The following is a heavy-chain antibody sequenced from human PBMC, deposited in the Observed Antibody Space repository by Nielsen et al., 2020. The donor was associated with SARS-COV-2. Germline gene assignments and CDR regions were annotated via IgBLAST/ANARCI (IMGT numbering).Heavy chain of an antibody. Sequence: GGSLRLSCAASGFTFSSYAMHWVRQAPGKGLEWVAVIWYDGSNKYYADSVKGRFTISRDNSKNTLYLQMNSLRAEDTAVYYCASGLGWELSYWGQGTLVTVSS. CDR3: ASGLGWELSY. J-gene: IGHJ4*02. V-gene: IGHV3-33*08. CDR2: IWYDGSNK. CDR1: GFTFSSYA. D-gene: IGHD1-26*01.